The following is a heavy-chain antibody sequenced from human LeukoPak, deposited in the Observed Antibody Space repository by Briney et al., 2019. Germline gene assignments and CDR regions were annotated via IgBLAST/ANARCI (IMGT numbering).Heavy chain of an antibody. D-gene: IGHD1-26*01. V-gene: IGHV4-61*02. CDR3: ARGLATTRFDY. J-gene: IGHJ4*02. Sequence: SETLSLTCTVSGGSISSGSYYWSWIRQPAGKGLEWIGRIYTSGSTNYNPSLKSRVTISVDTSKNQFSLKLSSVAAADTAVYYCARGLATTRFDYWGQGTLVTVSS. CDR1: GGSISSGSYY. CDR2: IYTSGST.